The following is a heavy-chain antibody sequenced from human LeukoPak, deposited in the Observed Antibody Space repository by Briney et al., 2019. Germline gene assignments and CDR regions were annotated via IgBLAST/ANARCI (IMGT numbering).Heavy chain of an antibody. D-gene: IGHD5-12*01. CDR2: ISRSGSTR. V-gene: IGHV3-48*03. CDR1: GFTFSSYE. CDR3: ARVCGGNNGYDGFDY. J-gene: IGHJ4*02. Sequence: PGGSLRLACAASGFTFSSYEMNSVRQAPGKGMEWVSSISRSGSTRSYADSVEGRFTISRDNAKNPLYLQMNSLRAEDTAIYYCARVCGGNNGYDGFDYWGQGTLVTVSS.